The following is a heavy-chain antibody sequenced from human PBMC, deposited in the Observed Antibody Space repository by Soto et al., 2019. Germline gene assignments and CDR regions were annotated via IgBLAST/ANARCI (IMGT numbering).Heavy chain of an antibody. D-gene: IGHD1-20*01. CDR3: AKKLVSKYYFDY. Sequence: GGSLRLSCAASGFTFGSYGMHWVRQAPGKGLEWVAVIWFDGSNKYYADSVKGRFTISRDNSKNTLYLQMNSLRAGDTAVYYCAKKLVSKYYFDYWGQGTLVTVS. CDR1: GFTFGSYG. J-gene: IGHJ4*02. V-gene: IGHV3-33*06. CDR2: IWFDGSNK.